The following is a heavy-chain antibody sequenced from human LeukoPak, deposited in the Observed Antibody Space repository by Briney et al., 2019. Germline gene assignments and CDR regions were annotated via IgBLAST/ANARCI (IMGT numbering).Heavy chain of an antibody. D-gene: IGHD6-13*01. CDR2: IYYSGST. CDR3: AGLYSSSWYYFDY. CDR1: GGSISSYY. Sequence: PSETLSLTCTVSGGSISSYYWGWIRQPPGKGLEWIGSIYYSGSTYYNPSLKSRVTISVDTSKNQFSLKLSSVTAADTAVYYCAGLYSSSWYYFDYWGQGTLVTVSS. V-gene: IGHV4-39*07. J-gene: IGHJ4*02.